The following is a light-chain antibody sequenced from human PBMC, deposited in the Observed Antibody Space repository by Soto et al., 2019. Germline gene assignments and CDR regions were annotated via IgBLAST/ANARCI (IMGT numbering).Light chain of an antibody. CDR1: QVISSY. V-gene: IGKV1-9*01. Sequence: DIQLTQSPSFLSASVGDRVTITFRASQVISSYLAWYQQKPGKSPKLLIYAASTLQSGVPSRFSGSGSGTEFTLTISSRQPEDFATYDCQEINRYPPKFGQGTKVDNK. J-gene: IGKJ1*01. CDR3: QEINRYPPK. CDR2: AAS.